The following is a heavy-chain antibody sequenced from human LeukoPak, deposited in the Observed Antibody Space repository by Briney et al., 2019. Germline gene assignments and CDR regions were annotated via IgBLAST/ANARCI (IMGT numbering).Heavy chain of an antibody. D-gene: IGHD4-23*01. Sequence: SETLSLTCTVSGGSISSGGYYWSWIRQPPGKGLEWIGYIYHSGSTYYNPSLKSRVTISVDTSKNQFSLKLSSVTAADTAVYYCARHKHYGGNPYGAFDIWGQGTMVTVSS. CDR3: ARHKHYGGNPYGAFDI. V-gene: IGHV4-30-2*02. CDR2: IYHSGST. CDR1: GGSISSGGYY. J-gene: IGHJ3*02.